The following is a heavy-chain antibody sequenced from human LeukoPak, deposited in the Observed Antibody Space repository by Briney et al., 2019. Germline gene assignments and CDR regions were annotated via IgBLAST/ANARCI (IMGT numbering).Heavy chain of an antibody. D-gene: IGHD4/OR15-4a*01. V-gene: IGHV4-59*01. J-gene: IGHJ6*02. Sequence: SETLSLTCSVSGGSISNFYWSWIRQSPGKGLEWIGYVFYSGTTNSNPSPKSRVTISVDTSKNQFFLRLRSVTAADTAVYYCAREDPQTRVPEGMDVWGQGTTVIVSS. CDR2: VFYSGTT. CDR3: AREDPQTRVPEGMDV. CDR1: GGSISNFY.